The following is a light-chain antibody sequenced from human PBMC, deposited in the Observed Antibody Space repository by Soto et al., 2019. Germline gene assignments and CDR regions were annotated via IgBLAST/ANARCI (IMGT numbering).Light chain of an antibody. V-gene: IGKV4-1*01. Sequence: IVMTQTPDSLAVSLGERATINCKSSQSTLSSANNKNHLAWYQHKVGQPPRLLIYWASTRESGVPDRFSGSGSGTDFTLTISSLQAEDVAIYYSQQYYTTPLTFGGGTKVEIK. CDR1: QSTLSSANNKNH. J-gene: IGKJ4*01. CDR2: WAS. CDR3: QQYYTTPLT.